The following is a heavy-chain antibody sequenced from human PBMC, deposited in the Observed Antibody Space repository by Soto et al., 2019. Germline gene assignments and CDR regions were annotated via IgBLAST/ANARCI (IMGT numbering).Heavy chain of an antibody. Sequence: QLQLVQSGDEVERPGASVRVSCKAYGYPFSKYGISWIRQAPGQGLEWMGWLKPDNGDTNYAQKFQGRVTMTTDTASNKAYIELRSLRSADTAVYYCATSYDSGFDPWGQGTLVSVSS. V-gene: IGHV1-18*04. CDR3: ATSYDSGFDP. CDR1: GYPFSKYG. CDR2: LKPDNGDT. D-gene: IGHD5-12*01. J-gene: IGHJ5*02.